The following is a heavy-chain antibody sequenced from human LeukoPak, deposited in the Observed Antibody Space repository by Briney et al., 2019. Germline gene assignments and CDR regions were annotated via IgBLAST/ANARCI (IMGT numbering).Heavy chain of an antibody. CDR1: GGSITTSDW. V-gene: IGHV4-4*02. D-gene: IGHD3-10*01. Sequence: PSGTLSLTCAVSGGSITTSDWWSWVRQPPGKGLEWIGEISHSGSTNYNPSLQSRVTLAVDKSKKLFSLNLTSVTPADTALYFCAGETSGGYNLRFKWFDPWGQGTLVTVSS. CDR2: ISHSGST. CDR3: AGETSGGYNLRFKWFDP. J-gene: IGHJ5*02.